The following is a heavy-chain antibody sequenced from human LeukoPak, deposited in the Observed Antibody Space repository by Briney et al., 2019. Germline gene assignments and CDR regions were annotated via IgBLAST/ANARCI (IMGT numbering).Heavy chain of an antibody. J-gene: IGHJ4*02. D-gene: IGHD3-16*01. V-gene: IGHV1-2*02. CDR2: INPNSGGT. CDR1: GYTFTGYY. Sequence: GASVKVSCKASGYTFTGYYMHWVRQAPGQGLEWMGWINPNSGGTNYAQKFQGRVTVARDTSISTAYMELSSLESDDTAVYYCVRDLMTTQTWDFDYWGQGTLVSVSS. CDR3: VRDLMTTQTWDFDY.